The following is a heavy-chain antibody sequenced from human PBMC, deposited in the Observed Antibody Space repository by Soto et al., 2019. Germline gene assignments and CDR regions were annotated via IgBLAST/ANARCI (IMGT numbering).Heavy chain of an antibody. CDR3: AREGYDILTGYPNYYYYGMDV. D-gene: IGHD3-9*01. V-gene: IGHV1-69*13. CDR2: IIPIFGTA. Sequence: GASVKVSCKASGGTFSSYAISWVRQAPGQGLEWMRGIIPIFGTANYAQKFQGRVTITADESTSTAYMELSSLRSEDTAVYYCAREGYDILTGYPNYYYYGMDVWGQGTTVTVSS. CDR1: GGTFSSYA. J-gene: IGHJ6*02.